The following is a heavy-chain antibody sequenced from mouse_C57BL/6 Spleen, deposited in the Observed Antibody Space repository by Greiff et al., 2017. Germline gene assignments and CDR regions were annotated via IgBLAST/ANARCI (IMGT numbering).Heavy chain of an antibody. J-gene: IGHJ3*01. D-gene: IGHD2-1*01. CDR1: GFTFNDDD. V-gene: IGHV14-4*01. CDR3: STHAYGNWFDY. Sequence: EVQLVESGAELVRPGASVKLSCTASGFTFNDDDMHWVKQRPEQGLEWIGGIGPGNGDTDYASKFQGKTTITADTSSNTAYLHLSSLTSEDTAVYYYSTHAYGNWFDYWGQGTLVTVSA. CDR2: IGPGNGDT.